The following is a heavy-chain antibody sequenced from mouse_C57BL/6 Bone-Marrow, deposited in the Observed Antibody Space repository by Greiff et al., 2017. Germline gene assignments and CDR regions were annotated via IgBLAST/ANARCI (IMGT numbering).Heavy chain of an antibody. CDR2: IYPGGGYT. Sequence: VQLQQSGAELVRPGTSVKMSCKASGYTFTNYWIGWAKQRPGHGLEWIGDIYPGGGYTNYTEKFKGTATLTADKSSSTAYMQFSSLTSEDSAIYYCERAPNWGYVDYWGQGTTLTVSA. V-gene: IGHV1-63*01. CDR3: ERAPNWGYVDY. J-gene: IGHJ2*01. D-gene: IGHD4-1*01. CDR1: GYTFTNYW.